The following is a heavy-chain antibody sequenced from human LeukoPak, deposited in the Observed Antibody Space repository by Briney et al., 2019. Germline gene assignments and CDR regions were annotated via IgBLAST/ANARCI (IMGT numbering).Heavy chain of an antibody. J-gene: IGHJ5*02. V-gene: IGHV3-30*01. CDR2: ISYDGSNK. D-gene: IGHD3-10*01. Sequence: GGSRRLSCAASGFTFSSYAMHWVRQAPGKGLEWVAVISYDGSNKYYADSVKGRFTISRDNSKNTLYLQMNSLRAEDTAVYYCAGDYYGPLGWFDPWGQGTLVRVSS. CDR1: GFTFSSYA. CDR3: AGDYYGPLGWFDP.